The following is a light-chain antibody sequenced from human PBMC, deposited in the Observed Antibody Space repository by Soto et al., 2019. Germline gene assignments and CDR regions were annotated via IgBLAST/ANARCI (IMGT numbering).Light chain of an antibody. V-gene: IGLV1-40*01. Sequence: VLTQPPSVSGAPGQRVTISCTGSSSNIGAGHDVHWYQQLPGTAPKLLIYGNGNRPSGVPDRFSGSKSGTSASLAITGLQAEDEADYYCQSYDSSLSGSEVFGTGTKLTVL. CDR3: QSYDSSLSGSEV. CDR1: SSNIGAGHD. J-gene: IGLJ1*01. CDR2: GNG.